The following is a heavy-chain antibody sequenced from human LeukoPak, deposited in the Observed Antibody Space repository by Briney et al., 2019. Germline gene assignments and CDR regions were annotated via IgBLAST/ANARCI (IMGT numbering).Heavy chain of an antibody. CDR1: GFTFSSYS. Sequence: GGSLRLSCAASGFTFSSYSMNWVRQAPGKGLEWVSYISSSSSAIYYADSVKGRFTISRDNAKNSLYLQMNSLRDEDTAVYYCARENPASGYGDYRALFDYWGQGTLVTVSS. J-gene: IGHJ4*02. D-gene: IGHD5-12*01. V-gene: IGHV3-48*02. CDR2: ISSSSSAI. CDR3: ARENPASGYGDYRALFDY.